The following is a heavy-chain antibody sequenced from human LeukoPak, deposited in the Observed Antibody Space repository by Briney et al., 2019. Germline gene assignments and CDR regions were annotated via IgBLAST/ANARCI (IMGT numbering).Heavy chain of an antibody. CDR2: INHSGRT. D-gene: IGHD5-18*01. V-gene: IGHV4-34*01. J-gene: IGHJ6*02. Sequence: SETLSLTCAVYGGSFSGYYWSWLRQPPGKGLEWIGEINHSGRTNYNPSLKSRVTISVDTSKNQFSLKLSSVTAADTAVYYCARESSYGSYGMEVWGQGTTVTVSS. CDR1: GGSFSGYY. CDR3: ARESSYGSYGMEV.